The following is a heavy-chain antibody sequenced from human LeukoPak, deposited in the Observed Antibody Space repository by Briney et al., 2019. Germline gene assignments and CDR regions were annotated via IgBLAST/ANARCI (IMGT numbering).Heavy chain of an antibody. Sequence: ASVKVSCKASGYTFTGYYLHWVRQAPGQGLKWMGCVNPNSGDTNYAQKLQGRVTMTTDTSTSTAYMELRSLRSDDTAVYYCARERGYYYDSSGYYYFDYWGQGTLVTVSS. CDR3: ARERGYYYDSSGYYYFDY. J-gene: IGHJ4*02. CDR2: VNPNSGDT. CDR1: GYTFTGYY. V-gene: IGHV1-2*02. D-gene: IGHD3-22*01.